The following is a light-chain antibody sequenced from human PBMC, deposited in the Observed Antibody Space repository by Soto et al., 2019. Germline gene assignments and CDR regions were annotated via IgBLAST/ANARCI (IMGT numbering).Light chain of an antibody. V-gene: IGKV3-11*01. CDR3: QQNKDWPGT. J-gene: IGKJ1*01. Sequence: EIVLTQSPATLSLSPGERATLSCRASQSVSSYLAWYQQKPGQAPRLLIYDASNRATGIPARFSGSGSGTEFTLTISSLQSEDFGVYYCQQNKDWPGTFGQGTKVDI. CDR2: DAS. CDR1: QSVSSY.